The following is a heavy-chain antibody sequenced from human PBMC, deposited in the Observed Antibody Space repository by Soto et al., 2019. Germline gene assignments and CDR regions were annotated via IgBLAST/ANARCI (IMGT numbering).Heavy chain of an antibody. CDR1: GGSTSSDNY. J-gene: IGHJ4*02. CDR3: AREGGESSDGLYYFDS. D-gene: IGHD3-16*01. Sequence: SETLSLTCTVSGGSTSSDNYWSWIRQPPGKGLEWIGHIYYSGNTDYNPSLKSRLAISIDTSKNQFSLKLSSVTAADTAVYFCAREGGESSDGLYYFDSWGQGSLVTRLL. CDR2: IYYSGNT. V-gene: IGHV4-30-4*01.